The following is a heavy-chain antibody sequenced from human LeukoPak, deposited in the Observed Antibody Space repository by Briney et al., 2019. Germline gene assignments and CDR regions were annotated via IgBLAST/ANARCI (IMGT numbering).Heavy chain of an antibody. Sequence: SETLSLTCTVSGGSISSYYWSWIRQPPGKGLEWIGYIYYSGSTNYNPSLKSRVTISVDTSKNQFSLKLSSVTAADTAVYYCARDLSYCSGGSCYFTWFDPGGQGTLVTVSS. J-gene: IGHJ5*02. D-gene: IGHD2-15*01. CDR2: IYYSGST. CDR1: GGSISSYY. V-gene: IGHV4-59*01. CDR3: ARDLSYCSGGSCYFTWFDP.